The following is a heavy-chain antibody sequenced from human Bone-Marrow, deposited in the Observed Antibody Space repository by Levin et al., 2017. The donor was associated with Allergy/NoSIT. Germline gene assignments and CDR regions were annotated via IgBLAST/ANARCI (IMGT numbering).Heavy chain of an antibody. CDR1: SDSISSGGYY. D-gene: IGHD1-26*01. CDR2: VYYTGTT. J-gene: IGHJ6*02. CDR3: ARVQGWGSGATMDV. V-gene: IGHV4-31*03. Sequence: SETLSLTCSVSSDSISSGGYYWAWIRQDPGKGLEWLGSVYYTGTTFDNPSLKSRVKLSVDTTKKQFSLKLSSVTAADTAVYYCARVQGWGSGATMDVWGRGTTVTVSS.